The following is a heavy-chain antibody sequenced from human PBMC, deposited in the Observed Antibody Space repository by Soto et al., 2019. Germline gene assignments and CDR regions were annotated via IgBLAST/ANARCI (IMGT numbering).Heavy chain of an antibody. CDR1: GFTFISYA. D-gene: IGHD3-22*01. CDR3: VKDSTPDSSGYSHYFDY. J-gene: IGHJ4*02. CDR2: ISSNGGST. V-gene: IGHV3-64D*06. Sequence: GGSLRLSCSASGFTFISYAMHWVRQAPGKGLEYVSAISSNGGSTYYADSMKGRFTISRDNSKNTLYLQMSSLRAEDTAVYYCVKDSTPDSSGYSHYFDYWGQGTLVTVSS.